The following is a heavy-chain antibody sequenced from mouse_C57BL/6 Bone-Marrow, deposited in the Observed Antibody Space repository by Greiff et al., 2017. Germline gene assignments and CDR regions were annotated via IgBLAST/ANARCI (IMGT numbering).Heavy chain of an antibody. D-gene: IGHD2-3*01. V-gene: IGHV14-4*01. Sequence: VQLQQSGAELVRPGASVKLSCTASGFNIKGDYIHWVKQRPEQGLEWIGWIDPEIGDTEYASKFQGKATITSDTSSNTAYLQLSSLTSEDTAVYYCSSFDGNYFDFWGQGTPLTVAS. CDR1: GFNIKGDY. CDR2: IDPEIGDT. CDR3: SSFDGNYFDF. J-gene: IGHJ2*01.